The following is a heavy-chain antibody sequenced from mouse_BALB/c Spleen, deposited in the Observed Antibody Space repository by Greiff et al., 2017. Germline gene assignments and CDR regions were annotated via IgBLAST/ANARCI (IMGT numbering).Heavy chain of an antibody. CDR2: ISNGGGST. Sequence: EVNLVESGGGLVQPGGSLKLSCAASGFTFSSYTMSWVRQTPEKRLEWVAYISNGGGSTYYPDTVKGRFTISRDNAKNTLYLQMSSLKSEDTAMYYCARQYYYGSSYFDYWGQGTTLTVSS. J-gene: IGHJ2*01. V-gene: IGHV5-12-2*01. CDR3: ARQYYYGSSYFDY. D-gene: IGHD1-1*01. CDR1: GFTFSSYT.